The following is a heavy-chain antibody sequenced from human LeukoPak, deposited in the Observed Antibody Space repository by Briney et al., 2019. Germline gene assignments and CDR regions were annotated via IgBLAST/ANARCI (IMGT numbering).Heavy chain of an antibody. V-gene: IGHV3-20*04. J-gene: IGHJ5*02. D-gene: IGHD3-10*01. CDR2: INWNGGST. CDR1: GFTFDDYG. CDR3: AKPYGSGIDGNWFDP. Sequence: GGSLRLSCAASGFTFDDYGMSWVRQAPGKGLEWVSGINWNGGSTGYADSVKGRFTISRDNSKNTLYLQMNSLRAEDTAVYYCAKPYGSGIDGNWFDPWGQGTLVTVSS.